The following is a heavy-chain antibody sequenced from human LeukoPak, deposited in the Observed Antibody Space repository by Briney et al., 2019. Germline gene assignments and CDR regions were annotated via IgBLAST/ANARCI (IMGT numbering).Heavy chain of an antibody. CDR3: ATKGSGYYDFDY. CDR1: GYTLTELS. D-gene: IGHD3-22*01. V-gene: IGHV1-24*01. J-gene: IGHJ4*02. Sequence: ASVKVSCKVSGYTLTELSMHWVRQAPGKGLEWMGGFDPEDGETIYAQKFQGRVTMTEDTSTDTAYMELSSLRSEDTAVYYCATKGSGYYDFDYWGQGTLVTVSS. CDR2: FDPEDGET.